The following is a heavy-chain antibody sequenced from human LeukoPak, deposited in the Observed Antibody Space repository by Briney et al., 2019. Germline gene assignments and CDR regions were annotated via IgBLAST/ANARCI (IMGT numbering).Heavy chain of an antibody. Sequence: GGSLRLSCAVSGFPFSIYEMNWVRQAPGKGLEWVSNIGSSGTTIYCADSVKGRFSISRDNAKSSLYLQMNSLRVEDTAVYYCALLAVASDFDYWGQGALVTVSS. D-gene: IGHD6-19*01. J-gene: IGHJ4*02. CDR2: IGSSGTTI. CDR3: ALLAVASDFDY. V-gene: IGHV3-48*03. CDR1: GFPFSIYE.